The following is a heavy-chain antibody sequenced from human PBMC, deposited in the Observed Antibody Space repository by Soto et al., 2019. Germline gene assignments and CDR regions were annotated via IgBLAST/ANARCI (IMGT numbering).Heavy chain of an antibody. CDR1: GYIFANYP. V-gene: IGHV1-3*01. J-gene: IGHJ5*02. CDR2: INPGNGDT. CDR3: ARVVRHFSGSGDYWFDP. D-gene: IGHD3-10*01. Sequence: QVQLVQSGAEMKRPGASVTVSCTSSGYIFANYPMQWVRQAPGQGREWMGWINPGNGDTKSSKKFQGRVTITRDTSANTIYMELSSLTSKDAAMYYCARVVRHFSGSGDYWFDPWGQGTLVTVSS.